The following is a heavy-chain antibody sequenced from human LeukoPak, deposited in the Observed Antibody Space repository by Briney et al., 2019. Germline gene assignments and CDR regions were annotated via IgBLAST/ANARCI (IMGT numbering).Heavy chain of an antibody. V-gene: IGHV3-30*02. D-gene: IGHD3-10*01. J-gene: IGHJ4*02. CDR1: GFTFSSYG. CDR3: AKDTATMVRGVDY. CDR2: IRYDGSNK. Sequence: GGSLRLSCAASGFTFSSYGMHWVRQAPGKGLEWVAFIRYDGSNKYYADSVKGRFTISRDNSKNTLYLQMSSLRAEDTAVYYCAKDTATMVRGVDYWGQGTLVTVSS.